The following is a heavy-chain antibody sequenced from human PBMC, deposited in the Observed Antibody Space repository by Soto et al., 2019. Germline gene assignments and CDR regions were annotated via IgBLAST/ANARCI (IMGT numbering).Heavy chain of an antibody. D-gene: IGHD2-8*01. J-gene: IGHJ4*02. V-gene: IGHV1-46*01. Sequence: VSVKVSCKASGYTFTSYYMRWVRQAPGQGLEWMGIINPSGGSTSYAQKFQGRVTMTRDTSTSTVYMELSSLRSEDTAVYYCARDLDCTNGVCYISDYWGQGTLVTVSS. CDR1: GYTFTSYY. CDR2: INPSGGST. CDR3: ARDLDCTNGVCYISDY.